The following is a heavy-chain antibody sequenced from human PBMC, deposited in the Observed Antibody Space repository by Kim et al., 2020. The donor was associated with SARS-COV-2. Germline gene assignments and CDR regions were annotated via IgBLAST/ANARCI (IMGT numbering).Heavy chain of an antibody. J-gene: IGHJ4*02. CDR1: GGSFSGYY. CDR3: AREVEGVVAANFDY. D-gene: IGHD2-15*01. V-gene: IGHV4-34*01. CDR2: INHSGST. Sequence: SETLSLTCAVYGGSFSGYYWSWIRQPPGKGLEWIGEINHSGSTNYNPSLKSRVTISVDTSKNQFSLKLSSVTAADTAVYYCAREVEGVVAANFDYWGQGTLVTVSS.